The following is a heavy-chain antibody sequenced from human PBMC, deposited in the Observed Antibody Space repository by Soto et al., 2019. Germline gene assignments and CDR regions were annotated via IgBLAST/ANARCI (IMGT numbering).Heavy chain of an antibody. D-gene: IGHD6-19*01. J-gene: IGHJ4*02. V-gene: IGHV3-21*01. CDR3: ARDRLARGIPVAGRIDY. CDR2: ISSTGALM. Sequence: GVLRLSCAASGFIFSQYSMNWVRQAPGKGLEWVSSISSTGALMYYADSVKGRFTISRDDADNSLYLQMNSLRVEDTAVYYCARDRLARGIPVAGRIDYWGQGALVTVPQ. CDR1: GFIFSQYS.